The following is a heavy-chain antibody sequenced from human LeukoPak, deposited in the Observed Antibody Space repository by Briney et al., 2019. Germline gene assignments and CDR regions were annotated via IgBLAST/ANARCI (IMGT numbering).Heavy chain of an antibody. CDR3: AREDYDILTGQQGAFDI. J-gene: IGHJ3*02. CDR1: GFTFSSYW. Sequence: PGGSLRLSCAASGFTFSSYWMSWVRQAPGKGLEWVANIKQDGSEKYYVDSVKGRFTISRDNAKNSLYLQMNSLRAEDTAVYYCAREDYDILTGQQGAFDIWGQGTMVTVSS. V-gene: IGHV3-7*01. CDR2: IKQDGSEK. D-gene: IGHD3-9*01.